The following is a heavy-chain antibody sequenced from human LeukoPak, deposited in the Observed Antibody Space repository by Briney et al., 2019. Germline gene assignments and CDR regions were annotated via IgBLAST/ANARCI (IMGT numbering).Heavy chain of an antibody. D-gene: IGHD3-22*01. CDR3: ARDFAPYYYDSSGWD. CDR1: GFTFSSYA. CDR2: ISYDGSNK. Sequence: GRSLRLSCAASGFTFSSYAMHWVRQAPGKGLEWVAVISYDGSNKYYADSVKGRFTISRDNSKNTLYLQMNSLRAEDTAVYYCARDFAPYYYDSSGWDWGQGTLVTVSS. J-gene: IGHJ4*02. V-gene: IGHV3-30-3*01.